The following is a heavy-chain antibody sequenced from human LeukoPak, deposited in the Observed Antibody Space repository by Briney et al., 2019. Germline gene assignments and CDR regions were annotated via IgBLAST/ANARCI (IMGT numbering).Heavy chain of an antibody. V-gene: IGHV4-39*01. Sequence: SETLSLTCTVFGGSISSSSYYWGWIRQPPGKGLEWIGSIYYSGSTYYNPSLKSRVTISVDTSKNQFSLKLSSVTAADTAVYYCARHRDYCSSTSCYGPYYFDYWGQGTLVTVSS. CDR3: ARHRDYCSSTSCYGPYYFDY. CDR1: GGSISSSSYY. CDR2: IYYSGST. J-gene: IGHJ4*02. D-gene: IGHD2-2*01.